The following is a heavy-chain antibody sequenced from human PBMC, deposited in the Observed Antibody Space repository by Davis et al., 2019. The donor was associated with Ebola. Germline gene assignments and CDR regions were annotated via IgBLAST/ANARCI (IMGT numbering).Heavy chain of an antibody. CDR3: ARGGSYGDFFES. CDR1: GFSLSTSFMS. Sequence: SGPPLAQLTQTLTLTCTFSGFSLSTSFMSVSWIRQPPGKALEWLALLDRDDDKYYTTSLKTRRTISKDTSENQVVLTMTNLDPMDSATSFCARGGSYGDFFESWGQGTLVTVSS. J-gene: IGHJ5*01. V-gene: IGHV2-70*01. CDR2: LDRDDDK. D-gene: IGHD4-17*01.